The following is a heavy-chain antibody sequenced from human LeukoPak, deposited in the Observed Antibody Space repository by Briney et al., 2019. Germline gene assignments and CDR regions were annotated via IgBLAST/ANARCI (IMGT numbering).Heavy chain of an antibody. CDR1: GFTFNSYW. Sequence: QSGGSLRLSCAASGFTFNSYWMSWVRQAPGKGLEWVANVQQEGSEKYYVDSVKGRFTISRDNAKNSVYLEMNSLRAEDTATYYCATTLNVATAGYFWGQGTLVTVSS. CDR3: ATTLNVATAGYF. J-gene: IGHJ4*02. D-gene: IGHD6-13*01. V-gene: IGHV3-7*01. CDR2: VQQEGSEK.